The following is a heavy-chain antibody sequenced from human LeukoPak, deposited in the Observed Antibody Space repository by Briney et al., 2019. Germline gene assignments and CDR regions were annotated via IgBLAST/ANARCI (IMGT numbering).Heavy chain of an antibody. CDR3: VRDSRTGVDY. V-gene: IGHV3-74*01. Sequence: GGSLRLSCAASGFTFSDYYMHWVRHGPGEGPVWVSRISNEGSTTFYADSVKGRFTISRDNAKNTLYLEMNSLRAEDTAVYYCVRDSRTGVDYWGQGTRVTVSS. CDR2: ISNEGSTT. D-gene: IGHD1-1*01. J-gene: IGHJ4*02. CDR1: GFTFSDYY.